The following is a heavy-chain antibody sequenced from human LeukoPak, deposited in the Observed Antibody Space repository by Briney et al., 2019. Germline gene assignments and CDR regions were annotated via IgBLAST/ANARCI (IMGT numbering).Heavy chain of an antibody. CDR3: AGGASEYSSSGDFAY. CDR1: GFTFDDYA. D-gene: IGHD6-6*01. Sequence: PGGSLRLSCAASGFTFDDYAMNWVRQAPGKGLEWVSYISSSSSTIYYADSVKGRFTISRDNAKKSLYLQMNSLSADDTAVYYCAGGASEYSSSGDFAYWGQGTLVTVSS. V-gene: IGHV3-48*01. J-gene: IGHJ4*02. CDR2: ISSSSSTI.